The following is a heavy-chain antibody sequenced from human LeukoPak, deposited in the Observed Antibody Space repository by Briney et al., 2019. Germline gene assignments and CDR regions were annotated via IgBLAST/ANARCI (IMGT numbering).Heavy chain of an antibody. CDR1: GFTFSNYA. CDR3: ARTGGSYYGYYFDY. CDR2: ISGSGGST. V-gene: IGHV3-23*01. Sequence: GGSLRLSCAASGFTFSNYAMSWVRQAPGKGLEWVSAISGSGGSTYYADSVKGRFTISRDNSKNTLYLQMNGLRAEDTAVYYCARTGGSYYGYYFDYWGQGTLVTVSS. D-gene: IGHD1-26*01. J-gene: IGHJ4*02.